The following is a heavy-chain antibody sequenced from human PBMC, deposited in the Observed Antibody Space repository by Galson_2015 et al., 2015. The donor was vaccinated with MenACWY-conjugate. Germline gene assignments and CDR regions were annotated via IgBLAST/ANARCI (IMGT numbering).Heavy chain of an antibody. D-gene: IGHD2-15*01. CDR2: IKQDGSDK. Sequence: SLRLSCADSGFTFSSHWMSWVRQAPGKGLEWVANIKQDGSDKYYVDSVKGRFTISRDNAKNSLYLQMNSLRAEDTAIYYCARWAYCSGGSCHRYDHWGQGTLVTVSS. J-gene: IGHJ4*02. V-gene: IGHV3-7*03. CDR1: GFTFSSHW. CDR3: ARWAYCSGGSCHRYDH.